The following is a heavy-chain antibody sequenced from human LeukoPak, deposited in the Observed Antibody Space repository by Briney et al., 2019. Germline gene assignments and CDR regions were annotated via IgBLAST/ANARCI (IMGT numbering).Heavy chain of an antibody. CDR1: GFTFSSYS. J-gene: IGHJ4*02. CDR2: ISSSSSYI. CDR3: ARGVLGYCSGGSCYVY. D-gene: IGHD2-15*01. Sequence: GGSLRLSCAASGFTFSSYSMNWVRQAPGEGLEWVSSISSSSSYIYYADSAKGRFTISRDNAKNSLHLQMNRLRAEDPAVYYCARGVLGYCSGGSCYVYWGQGTLVTVSS. V-gene: IGHV3-21*01.